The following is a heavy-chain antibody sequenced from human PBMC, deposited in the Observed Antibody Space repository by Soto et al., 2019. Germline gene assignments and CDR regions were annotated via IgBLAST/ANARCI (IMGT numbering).Heavy chain of an antibody. CDR2: IYYSGST. CDR1: GGYISSRSYY. CDR3: ASRIWLYWTDGVSYYYSYMDV. J-gene: IGHJ6*03. Sequence: SETLSLTCTVPGGYISSRSYYWGWFRQPPGKGLEWIGSIYYSGSTYYNPSLKSRVTISVDTSKNQFSLKLSSVTAADTAVYYCASRIWLYWTDGVSYYYSYMDVWGKGTTVTGSS. D-gene: IGHD2-8*01. V-gene: IGHV4-39*01.